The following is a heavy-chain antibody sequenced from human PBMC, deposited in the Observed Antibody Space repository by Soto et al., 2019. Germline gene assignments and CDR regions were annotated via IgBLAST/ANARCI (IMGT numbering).Heavy chain of an antibody. Sequence: GGSLRLSCAASGFTFSSYGMHWVRQAPGKGLEWVAVIWYDGSNKYYADSVKGRFTISRDNSKDTLYLQMNSLRAEDTAMYYCARSDGGAYYYYGMDVWGQGTTVTVSS. CDR3: ARSDGGAYYYYGMDV. V-gene: IGHV3-33*01. D-gene: IGHD4-17*01. CDR1: GFTFSSYG. J-gene: IGHJ6*02. CDR2: IWYDGSNK.